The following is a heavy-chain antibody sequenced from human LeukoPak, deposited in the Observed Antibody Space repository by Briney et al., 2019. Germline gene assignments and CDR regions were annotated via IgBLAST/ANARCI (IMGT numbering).Heavy chain of an antibody. J-gene: IGHJ4*02. V-gene: IGHV1-2*02. CDR1: GYTFTGYY. D-gene: IGHD2-2*01. Sequence: ASVKVSCKASGYTFTGYYMHWVRQAPGQGLEWMGWINPNSGGTNYAQKFQGRVTMTRGTSISTAYMELSRLRSDDTAVYYCARVGVVPAAPKDYWGQGTLVTVSS. CDR2: INPNSGGT. CDR3: ARVGVVPAAPKDY.